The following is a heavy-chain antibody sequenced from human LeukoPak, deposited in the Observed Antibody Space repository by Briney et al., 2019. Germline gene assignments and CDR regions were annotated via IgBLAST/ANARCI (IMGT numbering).Heavy chain of an antibody. CDR3: ARSLFWDILAPGAFDI. D-gene: IGHD3-9*01. Sequence: HPGRSLRLSCAASGFTFSSYGMHWVRQAPGKGLEWVSYISNSGSTTYYADSVKGRFTISGDNAKNSLYLQMNSLRAEDTAVYYCARSLFWDILAPGAFDIWGQGTMVTVSS. J-gene: IGHJ3*02. CDR1: GFTFSSYG. V-gene: IGHV3-48*04. CDR2: ISNSGSTT.